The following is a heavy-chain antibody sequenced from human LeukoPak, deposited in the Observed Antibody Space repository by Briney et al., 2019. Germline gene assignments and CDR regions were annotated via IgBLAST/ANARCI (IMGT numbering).Heavy chain of an antibody. CDR2: ISISSSYI. CDR1: GFTFSNYT. Sequence: GGSLRLSCAASGFTFSNYTMNWVRQAPGKGLEWVSSISISSSYIFYADSVKGRFTISRDNAKNSLYLQMNSLRAEDTAVYYCAELVDFDYWGQGTLVTVSS. J-gene: IGHJ4*02. CDR3: AELVDFDY. V-gene: IGHV3-21*01. D-gene: IGHD6-13*01.